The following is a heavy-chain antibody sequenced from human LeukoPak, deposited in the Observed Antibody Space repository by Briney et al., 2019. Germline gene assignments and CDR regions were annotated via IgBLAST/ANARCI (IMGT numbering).Heavy chain of an antibody. V-gene: IGHV3-74*01. CDR3: ASLPHCYYDSSGYSY. J-gene: IGHJ4*02. CDR2: INSDRSST. D-gene: IGHD3-22*01. CDR1: GFTFSSYW. Sequence: PGGSLRLSCAASGFTFSSYWMHWVRQAPGKGLVWVPRINSDRSSTSYADSVKGRFTISRDNAKNTLYLQMNSLRAEDTAVYYCASLPHCYYDSSGYSYWGQGTLVTVSS.